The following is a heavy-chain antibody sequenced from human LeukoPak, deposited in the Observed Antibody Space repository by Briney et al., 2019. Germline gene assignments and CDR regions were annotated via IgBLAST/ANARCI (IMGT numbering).Heavy chain of an antibody. CDR1: GFTVSSNY. J-gene: IGHJ3*02. CDR2: IYSGGST. D-gene: IGHD6-13*01. Sequence: GGSLRLSCAASGFTVSSNYMSWVRQAPGKGLEWVSVIYSGGSTYYADSVKGRFTISRDNSKNTLYLQMHSLRAEDTAVYYCARVASSSSWYGAFDIWGQGTMVAVSS. CDR3: ARVASSSSWYGAFDI. V-gene: IGHV3-66*01.